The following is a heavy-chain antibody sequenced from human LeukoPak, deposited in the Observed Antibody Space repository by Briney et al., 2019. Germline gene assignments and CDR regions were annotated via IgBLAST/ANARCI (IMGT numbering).Heavy chain of an antibody. Sequence: GGSLRLSCAASGFTFSTYSMNWVRQAPGKGLEWVSTITSSSAYIYYADSVKGRFTISRDNAKNSLYLQMNSLRAEDTAVYYCARDLFGSGSFYGFWGQGTLVTVSS. CDR2: ITSSSAYI. D-gene: IGHD3-10*01. CDR1: GFTFSTYS. V-gene: IGHV3-21*06. CDR3: ARDLFGSGSFYGF. J-gene: IGHJ4*02.